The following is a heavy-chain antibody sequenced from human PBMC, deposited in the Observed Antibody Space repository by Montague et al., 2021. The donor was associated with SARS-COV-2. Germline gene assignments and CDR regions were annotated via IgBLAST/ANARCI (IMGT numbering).Heavy chain of an antibody. CDR2: ISNGGRT. D-gene: IGHD3-9*01. CDR3: ARLRRYDVVTYYPDF. CDR1: GGSFDSDNSF. V-gene: IGHV4-39*01. Sequence: SETLSLTCTVSGGSFDSDNSFWGWIRQPPGKRLEWIGVISNGGRTFDXPSLKSRVTISVHTSRKQLSLNVKSVTAADTAVYYCARLRRYDVVTYYPDFWGQGILVTVSS. J-gene: IGHJ4*02.